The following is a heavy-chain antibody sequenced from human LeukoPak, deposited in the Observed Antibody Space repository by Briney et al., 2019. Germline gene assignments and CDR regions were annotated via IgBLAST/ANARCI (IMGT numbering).Heavy chain of an antibody. J-gene: IGHJ3*02. CDR1: GGSISNYY. D-gene: IGHD3-22*01. CDR2: IYYSGNT. CDR3: ARGLPNSSGYMGI. V-gene: IGHV4-59*01. Sequence: PSETLSLTCTVSGGSISNYYWSWIRQSPGKGLEWIGFIYYSGNTNYNPSLKSRVTISDDTSKNQFSLKLSSVTAADTAVYYCARGLPNSSGYMGIWGQGTMVTVSP.